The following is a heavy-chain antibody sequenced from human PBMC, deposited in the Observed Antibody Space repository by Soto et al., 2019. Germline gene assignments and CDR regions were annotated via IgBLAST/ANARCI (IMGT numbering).Heavy chain of an antibody. Sequence: SGPTLVNPTQTLTLTCTFSGFSLSTSGVGVGWIRQPPGKALEWLALIYWNDDKRYSPSLRSRLTITKDTSKNQVVLTMTNMDPVDTAKYYCAHGELEAMFDYWGQGTLVIVSS. J-gene: IGHJ4*02. V-gene: IGHV2-5*01. CDR1: GFSLSTSGVG. CDR2: IYWNDDK. D-gene: IGHD1-7*01. CDR3: AHGELEAMFDY.